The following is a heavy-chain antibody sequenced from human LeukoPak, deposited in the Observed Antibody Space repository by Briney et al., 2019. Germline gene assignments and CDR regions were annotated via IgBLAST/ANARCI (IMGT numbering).Heavy chain of an antibody. D-gene: IGHD5-18*01. Sequence: SETLSLTGTVSGGSISSSVSYWGWIRQPPGKGLEWIGSISHSGTTYYNPSLKSRVTISEDTSKNQFSLKLSSVAAADAAVYYCARHASGYSFLIWGQGTLVTVSS. CDR3: ARHASGYSFLI. V-gene: IGHV4-39*01. CDR2: ISHSGTT. CDR1: GGSISSSVSY. J-gene: IGHJ4*02.